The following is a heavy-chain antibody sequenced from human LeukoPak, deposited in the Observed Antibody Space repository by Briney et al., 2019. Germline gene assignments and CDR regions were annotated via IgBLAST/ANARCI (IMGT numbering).Heavy chain of an antibody. J-gene: IGHJ4*02. D-gene: IGHD3-10*01. CDR3: PRVTRQHGSGSYYFDY. CDR2: IYPGDSDT. V-gene: IGHV5-51*01. CDR1: GYSFTSYW. Sequence: GESPKISCKGSGYSFTSYWIGWVRQMPGKGLEWMGIIYPGDSDTRYSPSFQGQVTISADKFISTAYLQWSSLKASDTAMYYCPRVTRQHGSGSYYFDYWGQGTLVTVSS.